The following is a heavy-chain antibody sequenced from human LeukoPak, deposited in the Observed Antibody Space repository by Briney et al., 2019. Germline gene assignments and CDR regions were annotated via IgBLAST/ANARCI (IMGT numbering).Heavy chain of an antibody. CDR2: IKQDGSEK. D-gene: IGHD6-19*01. Sequence: GGSLRLSCAASGFTFSSYWMSWVRQAPGKGLEWVANIKQDGSEKYYVDSVKGRFTISRDNAKNSLYLQMNSLRAEDTAVYYCARGRIAVAGTYIPSNWGPQLYYMDVWGKGTTVTVSS. J-gene: IGHJ6*03. V-gene: IGHV3-7*01. CDR3: ARGRIAVAGTYIPSNWGPQLYYMDV. CDR1: GFTFSSYW.